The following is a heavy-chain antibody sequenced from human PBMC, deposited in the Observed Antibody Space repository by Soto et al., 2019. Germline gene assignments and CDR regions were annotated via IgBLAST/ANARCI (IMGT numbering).Heavy chain of an antibody. J-gene: IGHJ6*02. CDR1: GGIFTNNA. V-gene: IGHV1-69*01. D-gene: IGHD5-18*01. CDR3: ATGGHNDGYNFYHGMDV. Sequence: QVQVVQPGAEVKKPGSSVKVSCKVSGGIFTNNAISWVRQAPGQGLEWLGGVIPLFDTAYYAQIFRGRLRSSADGATATAYMELSGLTSADTAVYFCATGGHNDGYNFYHGMDVWGQGTTVTVS. CDR2: VIPLFDTA.